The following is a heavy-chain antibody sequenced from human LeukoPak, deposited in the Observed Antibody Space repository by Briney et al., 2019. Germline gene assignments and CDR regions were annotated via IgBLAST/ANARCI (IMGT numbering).Heavy chain of an antibody. CDR1: GYTFTSYA. D-gene: IGHD4-23*01. Sequence: ASVKVSCKASGYTFTSYAMHWVRQAPGQRLEGMGWINAGNGNTKYSQKFQGRVTITRDTSASTAYMELSSLKASGTAMYYCARNPYGGGNSWGYMDVWGKGTTVTVSS. J-gene: IGHJ6*03. V-gene: IGHV1-3*01. CDR2: INAGNGNT. CDR3: ARNPYGGGNSWGYMDV.